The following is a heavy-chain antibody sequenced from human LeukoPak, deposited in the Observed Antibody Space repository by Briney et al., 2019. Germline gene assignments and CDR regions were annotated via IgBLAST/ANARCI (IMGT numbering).Heavy chain of an antibody. Sequence: GSSVKVSCKASGGTFSSYAISWVRQAPGQGLEWMGGIIPIFGTANYAQKFQGRVTITTDESTSTAYMELSSLRSEDTAVYYWARGPLYYDSSGYYYAFDYWGQGTLVTVSS. V-gene: IGHV1-69*05. CDR3: ARGPLYYDSSGYYYAFDY. CDR2: IIPIFGTA. CDR1: GGTFSSYA. J-gene: IGHJ4*02. D-gene: IGHD3-22*01.